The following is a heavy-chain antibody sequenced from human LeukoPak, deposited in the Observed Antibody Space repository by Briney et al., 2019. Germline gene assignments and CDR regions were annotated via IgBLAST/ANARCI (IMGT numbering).Heavy chain of an antibody. CDR3: ARGESGTEFDY. Sequence: PGGSLRLSCAASGFTFDDYGMSWVRQAPGKGLEWVSGINWNGGSTGYADSVKGRFTNSRDNAKNSLYLQMNRLRAEDTALYYCARGESGTEFDYWGQGPLVTVSS. J-gene: IGHJ4*02. CDR2: INWNGGST. V-gene: IGHV3-20*04. CDR1: GFTFDDYG. D-gene: IGHD1-7*01.